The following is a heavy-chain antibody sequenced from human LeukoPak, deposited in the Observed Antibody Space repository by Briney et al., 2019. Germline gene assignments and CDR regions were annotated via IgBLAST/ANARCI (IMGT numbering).Heavy chain of an antibody. CDR2: ISTDARTI. D-gene: IGHD5-12*01. Sequence: GGSLRLSCAAPGFAFSTNWMHWVRQAPGKGLVWVSHISTDARTITYADFVKGRFTISRDNSKNTLYLQMNSLRAEDTAVYYCAKDCGYVPLWGQGTLVTVSS. CDR1: GFAFSTNW. CDR3: AKDCGYVPL. V-gene: IGHV3-74*01. J-gene: IGHJ4*02.